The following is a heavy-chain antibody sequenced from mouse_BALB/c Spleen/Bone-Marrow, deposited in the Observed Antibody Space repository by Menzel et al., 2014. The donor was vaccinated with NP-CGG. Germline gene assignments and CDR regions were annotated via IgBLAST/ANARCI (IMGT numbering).Heavy chain of an antibody. J-gene: IGHJ4*01. CDR1: GFDSGGYW. V-gene: IGHV4-1*02. CDR3: ARLGYYGTMDY. D-gene: IGHD1-1*01. Sequence: EVKLMESGGGLVQPGGSLKLSCAASGFDSGGYWMSWVRQAPGKGLEWIGEINPDSSTINYTPSLKDKFIISRDNAKNTLYLQMSKVRSEDTALYYCARLGYYGTMDYWGQGTSVTVSS. CDR2: INPDSSTI.